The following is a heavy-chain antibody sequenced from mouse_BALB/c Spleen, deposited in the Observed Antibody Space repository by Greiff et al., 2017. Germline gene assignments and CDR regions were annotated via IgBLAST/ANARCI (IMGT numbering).Heavy chain of an antibody. CDR3: TRWGTALAMDY. V-gene: IGHV1S81*02. Sequence: VQLQQSGAELVKPGASVKLSCKASGYTFTSYYMYWVKQRPGQGLEWIGEINPSNGGTNFNEKFKSKATLTVDKSSSTAYMQLSSLTSEDSAVYYCTRWGTALAMDYWGQGTSVTVSS. CDR1: GYTFTSYY. CDR2: INPSNGGT. J-gene: IGHJ4*01. D-gene: IGHD1-2*01.